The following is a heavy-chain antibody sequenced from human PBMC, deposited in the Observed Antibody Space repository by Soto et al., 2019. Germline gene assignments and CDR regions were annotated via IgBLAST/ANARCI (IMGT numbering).Heavy chain of an antibody. CDR1: GFSLSTSGVG. Sequence: QITLKESGPTLVKPTQTLTLTCTFSGFSLSTSGVGVGWIRQPPGKALEWLALIYWNDDKRYSPSLKSRLTITKDTSKNQVVLTMTNMDPVDTATYYCARSLRITMVWGENWFDPWGQGTLVTVSS. CDR2: IYWNDDK. J-gene: IGHJ5*02. D-gene: IGHD3-10*01. V-gene: IGHV2-5*01. CDR3: ARSLRITMVWGENWFDP.